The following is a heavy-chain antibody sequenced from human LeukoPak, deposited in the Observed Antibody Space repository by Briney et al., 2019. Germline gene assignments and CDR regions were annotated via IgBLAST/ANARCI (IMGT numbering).Heavy chain of an antibody. Sequence: PGGSLRLSCAASGFTFSSYGMHWVRQAPGKGLEWVAVIWYDGSNKYYADSVKGRFTISRDNSKNTLYLQMNSLRAEDTAVYYCARDVTAHYHYDSSGYYDYWGQGTLVTVSS. CDR3: ARDVTAHYHYDSSGYYDY. CDR1: GFTFSSYG. J-gene: IGHJ4*02. CDR2: IWYDGSNK. V-gene: IGHV3-33*01. D-gene: IGHD3-22*01.